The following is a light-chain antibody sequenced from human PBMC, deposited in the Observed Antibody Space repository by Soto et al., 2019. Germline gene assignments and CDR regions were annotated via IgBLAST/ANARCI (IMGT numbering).Light chain of an antibody. V-gene: IGKV3-20*01. CDR3: QQYGSSLFT. CDR2: GAS. Sequence: EIGLTQSPGTLSLSPGERATLSCRASQSVSSSYLAWYQQKPGQAPRLLIYGASSRATGIPDRFSGSGSGTDFTRTISRLEPEDFAVYYCQQYGSSLFTCGPGTKVDIK. J-gene: IGKJ3*01. CDR1: QSVSSSY.